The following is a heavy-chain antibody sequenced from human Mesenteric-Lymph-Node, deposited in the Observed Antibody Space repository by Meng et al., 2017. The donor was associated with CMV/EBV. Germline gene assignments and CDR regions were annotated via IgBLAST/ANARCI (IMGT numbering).Heavy chain of an antibody. V-gene: IGHV4-31*02. Sequence: VSGGSISSGGYYWSWIRQHPGKGLEWIGYIYYSGNTYYNPSLKSRVTISVDTSKNQFSLKLSSVTAADTAVYYCARDIRSSRGWFDPWGQGTLVTVSS. D-gene: IGHD2-2*01. CDR2: IYYSGNT. CDR1: GGSISSGGYY. J-gene: IGHJ5*02. CDR3: ARDIRSSRGWFDP.